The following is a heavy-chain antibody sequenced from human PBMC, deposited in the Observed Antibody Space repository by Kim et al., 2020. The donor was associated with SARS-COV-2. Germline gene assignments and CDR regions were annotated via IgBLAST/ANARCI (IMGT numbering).Heavy chain of an antibody. J-gene: IGHJ6*02. V-gene: IGHV4-34*01. CDR1: GGSFSGYY. Sequence: SETLSLTCAVYGGSFSGYYWSWIRQPPGKGLEWIGEINHSGSTNYNPSLKSRVTISVDTSKNQFSLKLSSVTAADTAVYYCARFRVWFGELYVRYYYYGMDVWGQGTTVTVSS. D-gene: IGHD3-10*01. CDR3: ARFRVWFGELYVRYYYYGMDV. CDR2: INHSGST.